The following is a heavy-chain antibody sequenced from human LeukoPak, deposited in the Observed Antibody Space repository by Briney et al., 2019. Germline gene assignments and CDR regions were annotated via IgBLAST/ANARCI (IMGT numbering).Heavy chain of an antibody. J-gene: IGHJ3*02. CDR1: GGSLSYYC. V-gene: IGHV4-59*01. CDR2: IYFIGST. CDR3: AREQSPGSYYDAFDI. Sequence: PSETLSLTCPLPGGSLSYYCWWWIRQPPRIGMAWIGYIYFIGSTNCNPSFNSCVTLSVDTPQNQFSLMLSSVPAADTALYYCAREQSPGSYYDAFDIRGQGTMVTVFS. D-gene: IGHD1-26*01.